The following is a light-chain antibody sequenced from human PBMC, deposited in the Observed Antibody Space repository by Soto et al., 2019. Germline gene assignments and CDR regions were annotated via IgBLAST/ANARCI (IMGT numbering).Light chain of an antibody. Sequence: EIVLTQAPATVSLSPGERAALCCRASQSVSSYLAWYQQKPGQAPRLLIYDASNRATGIPARFSGSGSGTDFTLTISSLEPEDFAVYYCQQRSNWLTWTFGQGTKVDIK. V-gene: IGKV3-11*01. CDR1: QSVSSY. CDR2: DAS. J-gene: IGKJ1*01. CDR3: QQRSNWLTWT.